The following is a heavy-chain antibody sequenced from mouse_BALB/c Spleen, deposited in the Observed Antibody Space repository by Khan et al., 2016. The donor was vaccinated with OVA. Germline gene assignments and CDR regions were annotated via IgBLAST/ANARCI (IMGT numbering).Heavy chain of an antibody. Sequence: VQLKESGPGLVKPSQSLSLTCTVTGYSITSDYAWNWIRQFPGNKLEWMGYISYSGSTYYNPSLKSRISITRDTSKNQFFLQLNSVTTEDTATYYCARDGSRYNYAMDYWGQGTSGTVSS. V-gene: IGHV3-2*02. CDR1: GYSITSDYA. CDR3: ARDGSRYNYAMDY. D-gene: IGHD2-3*01. J-gene: IGHJ4*01. CDR2: ISYSGST.